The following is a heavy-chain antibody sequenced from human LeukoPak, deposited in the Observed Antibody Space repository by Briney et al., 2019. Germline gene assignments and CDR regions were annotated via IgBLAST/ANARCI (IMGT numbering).Heavy chain of an antibody. Sequence: SVKVSCKASGGTFSGYAISWVRQAPGQGLEWMGGIIPIFGTANYAQKFQGRVTITADESTSTAYMELSSLRSEDTAVYYCAREAQYCSSTSCYRGPLDYWGQGTLVTVSS. J-gene: IGHJ4*02. CDR3: AREAQYCSSTSCYRGPLDY. CDR2: IIPIFGTA. D-gene: IGHD2-2*01. CDR1: GGTFSGYA. V-gene: IGHV1-69*01.